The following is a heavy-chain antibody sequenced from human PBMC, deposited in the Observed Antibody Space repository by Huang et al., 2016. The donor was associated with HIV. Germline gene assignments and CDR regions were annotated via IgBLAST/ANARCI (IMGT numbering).Heavy chain of an antibody. CDR1: GYRFRSNW. D-gene: IGHD3-10*01. CDR2: IYPGDSDT. V-gene: IGHV5-51*01. Sequence: EVQLVQSGAEVKKPGESLKISCKGSGYRFRSNWIGWVRQMPGKGLEWMVIIYPGDSDTRDSPSFQGQVTIAADKSINTAYLQWSSLKASDTAMYYCARLIGSPSFYYGLDVWGQGTTVTVSS. J-gene: IGHJ6*02. CDR3: ARLIGSPSFYYGLDV.